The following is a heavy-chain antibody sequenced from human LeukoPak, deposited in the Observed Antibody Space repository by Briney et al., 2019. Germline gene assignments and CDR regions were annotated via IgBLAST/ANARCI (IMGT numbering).Heavy chain of an antibody. V-gene: IGHV1-18*01. J-gene: IGHJ3*02. CDR1: GYTFTSYG. Sequence: PGASVKVSCKASGYTFTSYGISWVRQAPGQGLEWMGWISAYNGNTNYAQKLQGRVTMTTDTPTSTAYMELRSLRSDDTAVYYCARDRRYDSSGYYHDAFDIWGQGTMVTVSS. CDR3: ARDRRYDSSGYYHDAFDI. D-gene: IGHD3-22*01. CDR2: ISAYNGNT.